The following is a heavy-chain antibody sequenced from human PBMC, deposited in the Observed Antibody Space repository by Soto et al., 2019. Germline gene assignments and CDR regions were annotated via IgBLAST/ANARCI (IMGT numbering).Heavy chain of an antibody. D-gene: IGHD3-22*01. CDR1: GFTFSSYG. J-gene: IGHJ4*02. V-gene: IGHV3-30*18. CDR3: AKALTLYYYDSSGMDY. CDR2: ISYDGSNK. Sequence: LRLSCAASGFTFSSYGMHWVRQAPGKGLEWVAVISYDGSNKYYADSVKGRFTISRDNSKNTLYLQMNSLRAEDTAVYYCAKALTLYYYDSSGMDYWGQGTLVTVSS.